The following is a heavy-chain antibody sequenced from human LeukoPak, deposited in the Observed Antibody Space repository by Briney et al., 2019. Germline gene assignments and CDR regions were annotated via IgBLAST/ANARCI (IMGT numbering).Heavy chain of an antibody. CDR1: GGSIGTYY. CDR3: TRLLWFGELFPAFDI. V-gene: IGHV4-59*01. J-gene: IGHJ3*02. CDR2: IFYTGST. Sequence: SETLSLTCTVSGGSIGTYYWSWIRQPPGKGLEWIGYIFYTGSTNYNPSLESRVTISLDTSKSQFSLSLGSVTAADTAVYYCTRLLWFGELFPAFDIWGQGTTVTVSS. D-gene: IGHD3-10*01.